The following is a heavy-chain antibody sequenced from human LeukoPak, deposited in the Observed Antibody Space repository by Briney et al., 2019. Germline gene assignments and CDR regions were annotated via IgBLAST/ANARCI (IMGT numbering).Heavy chain of an antibody. CDR3: ARRPDGTSHFDY. CDR1: GDSISSYY. CDR2: IYTSGST. V-gene: IGHV4-4*08. J-gene: IGHJ4*02. Sequence: SETLSLTCTVSGDSISSYYWSWIRQPPGKGLEWIGHIYTSGSTNYNPSLKSRVTISVGTSKKQFSLKLSSVTAADTAVYYCARRPDGTSHFDYWGQGTLVTVSS. D-gene: IGHD6-6*01.